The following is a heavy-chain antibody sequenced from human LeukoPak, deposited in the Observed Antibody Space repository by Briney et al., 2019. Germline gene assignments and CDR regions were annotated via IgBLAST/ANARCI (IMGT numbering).Heavy chain of an antibody. V-gene: IGHV3-30*02. J-gene: IGHJ4*02. CDR2: IRYDGSNK. D-gene: IGHD1-7*01. CDR3: AKDPTGITGTTWY. Sequence: GGSLRLSCAASGFTFSSYGMHWVRQAPGKGLEWVALIRYDGSNKYYADSVKGRFTISKDNSKNTLYLQMNSLRAEDTAVYYCAKDPTGITGTTWYWGQGTLVTVSS. CDR1: GFTFSSYG.